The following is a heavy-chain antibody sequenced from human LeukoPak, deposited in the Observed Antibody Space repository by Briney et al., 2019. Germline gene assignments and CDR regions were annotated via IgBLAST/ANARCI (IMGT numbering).Heavy chain of an antibody. CDR1: GGSISSYY. Sequence: PSETLSLTCTVSGGSISSYYWSWIRQPAGKGLEWIGRIYISETTIYNPSLRSRVTMSVDTSKNQFSLRLSSVTAADTAVYYCARVTGYMTEDYFDYWGQGTLITVSS. V-gene: IGHV4-4*07. CDR2: IYISETT. D-gene: IGHD6-13*01. CDR3: ARVTGYMTEDYFDY. J-gene: IGHJ4*02.